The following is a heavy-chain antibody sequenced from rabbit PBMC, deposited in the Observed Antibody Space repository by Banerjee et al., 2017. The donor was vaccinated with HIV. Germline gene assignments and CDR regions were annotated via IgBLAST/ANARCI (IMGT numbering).Heavy chain of an antibody. J-gene: IGHJ6*01. Sequence: ISGDTVYANWAKGRFTISKTSSTTVTLQMTSLTAADTATYFCAKWGSGWEFGLWGPGTLVTVS. CDR2: ISGDT. D-gene: IGHD4-1*01. V-gene: IGHV1S40*01. CDR3: AKWGSGWEFGL.